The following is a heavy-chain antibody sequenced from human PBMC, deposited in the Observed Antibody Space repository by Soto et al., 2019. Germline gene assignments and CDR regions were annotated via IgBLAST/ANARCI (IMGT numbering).Heavy chain of an antibody. J-gene: IGHJ4*02. CDR2: ISGYNGNT. V-gene: IGHV1-18*04. Sequence: QVQLVQSGAEVKKPGASVKVSCKASGYTFTIYGISWVRQAPGQGLEWMGWISGYNGNTDYAQNLQDRVTLTTDAATSSVYMELRSLRSDDTAVYYCARVDYYDISGYYGYCGQGTLITVYS. CDR1: GYTFTIYG. CDR3: ARVDYYDISGYYGY. D-gene: IGHD3-22*01.